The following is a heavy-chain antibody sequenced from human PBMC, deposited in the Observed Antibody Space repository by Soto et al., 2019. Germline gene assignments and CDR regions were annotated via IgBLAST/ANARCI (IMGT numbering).Heavy chain of an antibody. CDR1: GYTFTTYA. D-gene: IGHD2-2*02. J-gene: IGHJ4*02. Sequence: ASVKVSCKASGYTFTTYAIHWVRQAPGQRLEWMGWINAGNGKTKYSQKFQGRVTITRDTSATTAYMELSSLRSEDTAVYYCARAGDDCSTLNCYMIDYWGKGKLVTVSS. CDR3: ARAGDDCSTLNCYMIDY. CDR2: INAGNGKT. V-gene: IGHV1-3*01.